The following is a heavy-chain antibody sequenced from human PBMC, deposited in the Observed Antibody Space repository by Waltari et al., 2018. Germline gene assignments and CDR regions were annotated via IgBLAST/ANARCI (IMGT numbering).Heavy chain of an antibody. CDR2: IYPDDSDT. CDR3: ARSASTSARYFLH. J-gene: IGHJ1*01. V-gene: IGHV5-51*01. D-gene: IGHD3-9*01. Sequence: EVQLVQSATEVKRLGEPLKLSCKGLGCNFATYWIGWVRQVPGKGLEWMGIIYPDDSDTRYSPSLQGHVSISVDSSINTAYLQWDSLNASDSAIYFCARSASTSARYFLHWGQGTLVTVSS. CDR1: GCNFATYW.